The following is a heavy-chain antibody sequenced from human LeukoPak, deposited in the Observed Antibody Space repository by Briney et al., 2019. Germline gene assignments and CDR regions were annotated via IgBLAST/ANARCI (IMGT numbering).Heavy chain of an antibody. J-gene: IGHJ4*02. V-gene: IGHV3-21*01. CDR1: GFTFSTYS. CDR2: ISSSSNYI. D-gene: IGHD6-13*01. Sequence: GGSLRLSCAASGFTFSTYSMQWVRQAPGKGLEWVSSISSSSNYIFYADSVKGRFTISRDNAKNSLYLQLSSLRAEDTAVYYCARDGGYTSSWSDPFDYWGQGTLVTVSS. CDR3: ARDGGYTSSWSDPFDY.